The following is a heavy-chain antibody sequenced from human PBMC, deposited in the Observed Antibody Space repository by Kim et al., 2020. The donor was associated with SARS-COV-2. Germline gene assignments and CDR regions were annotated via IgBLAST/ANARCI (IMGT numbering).Heavy chain of an antibody. V-gene: IGHV1-18*04. CDR2: ISAYNGNT. Sequence: ASVKVSCKASGYTFTSYPISWVRQAPGQGLEWMGWISAYNGNTNYAQKLQGRVTMTTDTSTSTAYMELRSLRSDDTAVYYCARGPTILVVATTLDYWGQGTPVTISS. CDR1: GYTFTSYP. CDR3: ARGPTILVVATTLDY. D-gene: IGHD3-3*01. J-gene: IGHJ4*02.